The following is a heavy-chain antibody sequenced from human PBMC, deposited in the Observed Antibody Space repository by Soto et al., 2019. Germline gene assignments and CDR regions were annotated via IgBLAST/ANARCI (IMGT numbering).Heavy chain of an antibody. V-gene: IGHV1-46*01. Sequence: ASVXVSCKASGYTFTSYYIHWVRQAPGQGLEWMGVIDPSGGTTSYTQNFQGRVTMTRDTSTSTVYMELSSLRSEDTAVYYCARVVSYCSGGSCYNWFDPWGQGTLVTVSS. J-gene: IGHJ5*02. D-gene: IGHD2-15*01. CDR3: ARVVSYCSGGSCYNWFDP. CDR1: GYTFTSYY. CDR2: IDPSGGTT.